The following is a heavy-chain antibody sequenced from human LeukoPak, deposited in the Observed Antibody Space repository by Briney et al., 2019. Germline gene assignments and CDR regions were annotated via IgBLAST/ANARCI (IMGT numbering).Heavy chain of an antibody. V-gene: IGHV4-39*01. CDR2: IYYTGST. J-gene: IGHJ3*02. CDR1: GASLSTSPYY. Sequence: SETLSLTCSVSGASLSTSPYYWGWLRPPPGMGLVSIVNIYYTGSTYYNLSLNRRITISIDTSKILFTLKLNSMTAADAAVYYSARSKSEAFDIWGEGTMVTVSS. CDR3: ARSKSEAFDI.